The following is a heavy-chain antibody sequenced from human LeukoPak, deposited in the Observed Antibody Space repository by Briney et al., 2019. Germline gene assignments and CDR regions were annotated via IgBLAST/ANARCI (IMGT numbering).Heavy chain of an antibody. CDR2: INAGNGNT. CDR1: GYTFTSYA. V-gene: IGHV1-3*01. CDR3: ASGHSSGWYWFDP. Sequence: ASVKVSCKASGYTFTSYAMHWVRQAPGQRLEWMGWINAGNGNTKYSQKLQGRVTITRDTSASTAYMELSSLRSEDTAVYYCASGHSSGWYWFDPWGQGTLVTVSS. D-gene: IGHD6-19*01. J-gene: IGHJ5*02.